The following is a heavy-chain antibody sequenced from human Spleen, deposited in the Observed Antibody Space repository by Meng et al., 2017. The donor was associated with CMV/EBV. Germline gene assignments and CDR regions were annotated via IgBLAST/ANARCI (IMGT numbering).Heavy chain of an antibody. CDR2: VYYSGNT. D-gene: IGHD5-18*01. CDR1: GGSISSYY. Sequence: SETLSLTCTVSGGSISSYYWGWIRQPPGKGLEWIGSVYYSGNTYYNPSLKSRVTTSVDTSKNQFSLKLTSVTAADTAVYYCARDVSVDTVLVTDYWGQGTLVTVSS. V-gene: IGHV4-39*07. CDR3: ARDVSVDTVLVTDY. J-gene: IGHJ4*02.